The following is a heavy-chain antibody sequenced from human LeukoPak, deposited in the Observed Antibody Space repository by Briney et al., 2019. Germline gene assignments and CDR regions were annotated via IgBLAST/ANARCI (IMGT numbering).Heavy chain of an antibody. J-gene: IGHJ3*02. V-gene: IGHV3-48*04. CDR3: AREGAVFSGGSYYGLGAFDI. D-gene: IGHD2-15*01. CDR2: ISSGSTTI. Sequence: GGSLRLSCAASGFTFITYSMNWVRQAPGKGLEWVSYISSGSTTIYNADSVKGRFTISRDNAKNSLYLQLNSLRAEDTAVYYCAREGAVFSGGSYYGLGAFDIWGQGTMVTVSS. CDR1: GFTFITYS.